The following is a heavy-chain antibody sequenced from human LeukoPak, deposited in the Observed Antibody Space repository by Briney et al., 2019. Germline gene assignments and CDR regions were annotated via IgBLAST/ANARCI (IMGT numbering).Heavy chain of an antibody. D-gene: IGHD6-6*01. V-gene: IGHV4-59*12. J-gene: IGHJ4*02. CDR1: GASITSSY. CDR2: IYHTGST. CDR3: ASRSIAVPGESDY. Sequence: SETLSLTCTVSGASITSSYWSWIRQPPGKGLEWIGEIYHTGSTSYNPSLKSRVIISVDKSKNHFSLKLSSVTAADTAVYYCASRSIAVPGESDYWGQGTLVTVSS.